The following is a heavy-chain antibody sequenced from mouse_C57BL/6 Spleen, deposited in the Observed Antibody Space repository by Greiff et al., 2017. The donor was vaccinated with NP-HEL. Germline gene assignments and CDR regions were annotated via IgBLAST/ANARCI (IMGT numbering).Heavy chain of an antibody. J-gene: IGHJ3*01. CDR1: GYTFTSYT. CDR3: APYGYDECAY. V-gene: IGHV1-4*01. D-gene: IGHD2-2*01. Sequence: QVQLQQSGAELARPGASVKMSCKASGYTFTSYTMHWVKPRPGQGLEWIGYINPSSGYTKYNQKFKDKATLTADKSSSTAYMQLSSLTSEDSAVYYCAPYGYDECAYWGQGTLVTVSA. CDR2: INPSSGYT.